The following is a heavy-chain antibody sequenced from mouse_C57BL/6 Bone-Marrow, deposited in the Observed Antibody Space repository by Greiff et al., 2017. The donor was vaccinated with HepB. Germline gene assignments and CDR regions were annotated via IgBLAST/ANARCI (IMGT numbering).Heavy chain of an antibody. J-gene: IGHJ4*01. CDR2: INPNNGGT. Sequence: EVKLMESGPELVKPGASVKIPCKASGYTFTDYNMDWVKQSHGKSLEWIGDINPNNGGTIYNQKFKGKATLTVDKSSSTAYMELRSLTSEDTAVYYCARLGPPMVTTWGYYAMDYWGQGTSVTVSS. CDR3: ARLGPPMVTTWGYYAMDY. CDR1: GYTFTDYN. V-gene: IGHV1-18*01. D-gene: IGHD2-2*01.